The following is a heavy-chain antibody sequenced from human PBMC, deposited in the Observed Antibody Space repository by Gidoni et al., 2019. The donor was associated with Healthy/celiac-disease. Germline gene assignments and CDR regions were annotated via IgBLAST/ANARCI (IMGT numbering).Heavy chain of an antibody. CDR1: GFTFSSYA. J-gene: IGHJ4*02. Sequence: EVQLLESGGGLVQTGGSLRPACAASGFTFSSYARSWVRQAPGKGLEWVSAISGSGGSTYYADSVKGRFTISRDNSKNTLYLQMNSLRAEDTVVSYCVGWYVGNDYWGQGTLVTVSS. D-gene: IGHD6-19*01. CDR3: VGWYVGNDY. CDR2: ISGSGGST. V-gene: IGHV3-23*01.